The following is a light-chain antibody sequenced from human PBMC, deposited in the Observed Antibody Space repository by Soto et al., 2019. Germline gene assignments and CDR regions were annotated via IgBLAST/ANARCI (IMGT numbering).Light chain of an antibody. Sequence: EIVLTQSPGTLSLSPGERATLSCRASQSVTSSYLAWYQQKTGQAPRLLMYGTSSRANDNPDRFSGSGSGTDFTLTISRLEPEDFAVYYCQQYGSSLFTFGPGTKVDIK. J-gene: IGKJ3*01. V-gene: IGKV3-20*01. CDR2: GTS. CDR1: QSVTSSY. CDR3: QQYGSSLFT.